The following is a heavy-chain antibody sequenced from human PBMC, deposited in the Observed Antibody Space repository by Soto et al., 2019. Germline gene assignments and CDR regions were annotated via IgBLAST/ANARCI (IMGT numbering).Heavy chain of an antibody. J-gene: IGHJ4*02. CDR2: IYYSGST. CDR3: ARFTGTTGLDYYFDY. Sequence: SETLSLTCTVSGGSISSSSYYWGWIRQPPGKGLEWIGSIYYSGSTYYNPSLKSRVTISVDTSKNQFSLKLSSVTAADTAVYYCARFTGTTGLDYYFDYWGQGTLVTVSS. V-gene: IGHV4-39*01. D-gene: IGHD1-1*01. CDR1: GGSISSSSYY.